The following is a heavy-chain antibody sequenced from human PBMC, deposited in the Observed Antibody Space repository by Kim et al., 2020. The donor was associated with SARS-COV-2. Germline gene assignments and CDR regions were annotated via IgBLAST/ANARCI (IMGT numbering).Heavy chain of an antibody. CDR1: GYSFTSYW. D-gene: IGHD1-1*01. V-gene: IGHV5-10-1*01. CDR3: ARHFYISWKVNTAEDAFDI. CDR2: IDPSDSYT. J-gene: IGHJ3*02. Sequence: GESLKISCKGSGYSFTSYWISWVRQMPGKGLEWMGRIDPSDSYTNYSPSFQGHVTISADKSISTAYLQWSSLKASDTAMYYCARHFYISWKVNTAEDAFDIWGQGTMVTVSS.